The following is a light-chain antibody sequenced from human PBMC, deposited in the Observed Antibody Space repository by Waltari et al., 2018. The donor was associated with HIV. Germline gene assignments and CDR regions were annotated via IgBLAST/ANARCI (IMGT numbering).Light chain of an antibody. V-gene: IGLV3-21*02. Sequence: SYVLTQPPLVSVALGPQARITCGGNKLGSKRVHWYQQKPGQAPVLVVHDDSDRPSGIPERFFGFNSGNTATLPISRVESGDEADYYCQVWDSSSDLLVFGGGTKLTVL. J-gene: IGLJ2*01. CDR3: QVWDSSSDLLV. CDR1: KLGSKR. CDR2: DDS.